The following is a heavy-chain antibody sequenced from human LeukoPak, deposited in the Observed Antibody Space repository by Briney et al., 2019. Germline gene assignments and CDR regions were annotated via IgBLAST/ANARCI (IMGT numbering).Heavy chain of an antibody. V-gene: IGHV3-23*01. D-gene: IGHD5-12*01. CDR1: GFTFSDYA. CDR3: AKGTRGYSAYTFDY. CDR2: ISVSGGTT. J-gene: IGHJ4*02. Sequence: GGSLRLSCAASGFTFSDYAMSWVRQAPGEGLEWVSVISVSGGTTYYADSVKGRFTTSRDSSKNTLYLQMTSLRADDTAVYYCAKGTRGYSAYTFDYWGQGALVTVSS.